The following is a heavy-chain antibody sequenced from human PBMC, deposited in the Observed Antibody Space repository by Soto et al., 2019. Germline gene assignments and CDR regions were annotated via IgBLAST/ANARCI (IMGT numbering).Heavy chain of an antibody. V-gene: IGHV3-23*01. CDR3: ARGSSPYYYYYYGMDV. D-gene: IGHD6-13*01. Sequence: TGGSLRLSCAASGFTFSSYAMSWVRQAPGKGLEWVSTISGSGGSTYYADSVKGRFTISRDNSKNTLYLQMNSLRAEDTAVYYCARGSSPYYYYYYGMDVWGQGTTVTVS. J-gene: IGHJ6*02. CDR2: ISGSGGST. CDR1: GFTFSSYA.